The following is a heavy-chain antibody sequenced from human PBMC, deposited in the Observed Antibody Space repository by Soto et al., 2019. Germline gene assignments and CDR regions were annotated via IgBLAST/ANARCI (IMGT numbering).Heavy chain of an antibody. CDR3: VREDDGGGREYYGLDV. J-gene: IGHJ6*02. CDR2: VHYSGSI. CDR1: GGSISYEYYH. Sequence: QVQLQQSGPGLVKPSQTLSLTCTVSGGSISYEYYHWTWIRQSPGKGLEWIGYVHYSGSIMYNPSFKSRVTISVDTSKNQFSLHLLSVTAADTAVYFCVREDDGGGREYYGLDVWGQGTTVTVSS. D-gene: IGHD3-16*01. V-gene: IGHV4-30-4*08.